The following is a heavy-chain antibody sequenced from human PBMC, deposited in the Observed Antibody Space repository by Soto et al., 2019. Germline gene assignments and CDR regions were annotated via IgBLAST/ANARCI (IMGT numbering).Heavy chain of an antibody. CDR2: IYYSGST. D-gene: IGHD5-18*01. CDR3: ACIFSGGYGYGFYYYGMDV. Sequence: SDTLSLTCTVCGRSITGSSFYWGGIREPPGKGLEWIGSIYYSGSTYYNPSLKSRVTISVDTSKNQFSLKLSSVTAADTAVYYCACIFSGGYGYGFYYYGMDVWGQGTTVT. J-gene: IGHJ6*02. CDR1: GRSITGSSFY. V-gene: IGHV4-39*01.